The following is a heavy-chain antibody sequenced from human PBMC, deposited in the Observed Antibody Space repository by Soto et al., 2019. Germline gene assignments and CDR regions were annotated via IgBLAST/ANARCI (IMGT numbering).Heavy chain of an antibody. J-gene: IGHJ2*01. D-gene: IGHD4-17*01. CDR2: INPSGGST. CDR1: GYTFTSYY. CDR3: ARGLYCDYDPHWYFDL. V-gene: IGHV1-46*01. Sequence: QVQLVQSGAEVKKPGASVKVSCKASGYTFTSYYMHWVRQAPGQGLEWMGIINPSGGSTSYAQKFQGRVTMTRDTSTSIVYIELSSLRSEDTDVYYCARGLYCDYDPHWYFDLWGRGTLVTVSS.